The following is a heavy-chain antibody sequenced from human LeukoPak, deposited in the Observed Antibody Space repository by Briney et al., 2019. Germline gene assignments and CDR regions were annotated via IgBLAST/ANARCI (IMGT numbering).Heavy chain of an antibody. V-gene: IGHV4-30-2*01. Sequence: SGTLPLTCTVSGASISRSDYYWGWIRQPPGKGLEWIGYIYHGGSTYYNPSLKSRVTISVDRSKNQFSLKLSSVTAADTAVYYCARDTRGGKITEPPDWYFDLWGRGTLVTVSS. CDR1: GASISRSDYY. CDR2: IYHGGST. J-gene: IGHJ2*01. D-gene: IGHD3-16*01. CDR3: ARDTRGGKITEPPDWYFDL.